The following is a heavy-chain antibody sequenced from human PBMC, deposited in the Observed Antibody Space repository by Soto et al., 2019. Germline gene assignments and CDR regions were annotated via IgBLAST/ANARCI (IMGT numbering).Heavy chain of an antibody. CDR3: ARTNYYDSSGYYKAVDY. Sequence: SGPTLVNPTETLTLTCTVSGFSLSNARMGVSWIRQPPGKALEWLAHIFSNDEKSYSTSLKSRLTISKDTSKSQVVLTMTNMDPVDTATYYCARTNYYDSSGYYKAVDYWGQGTLVTVSS. J-gene: IGHJ4*02. V-gene: IGHV2-26*01. CDR1: GFSLSNARMG. CDR2: IFSNDEK. D-gene: IGHD3-22*01.